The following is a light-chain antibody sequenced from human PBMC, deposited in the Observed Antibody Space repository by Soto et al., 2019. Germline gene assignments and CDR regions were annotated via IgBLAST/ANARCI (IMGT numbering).Light chain of an antibody. V-gene: IGKV3-20*01. CDR3: QQYGSSPQT. Sequence: IVLTQSPGILSLSPGERATLSCRASQSVRSSYLAWYQQKPGQAPRLLIYGASSRATGIPDRFSGSGSGTDFTLTISRLEPEDFAVYYCQQYGSSPQTFGQGTKVDIK. J-gene: IGKJ1*01. CDR2: GAS. CDR1: QSVRSSY.